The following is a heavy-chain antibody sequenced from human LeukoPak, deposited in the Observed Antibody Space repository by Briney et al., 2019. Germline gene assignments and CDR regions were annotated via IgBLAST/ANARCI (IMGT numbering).Heavy chain of an antibody. CDR3: ARNLSTFDY. CDR2: ISSSSSYK. CDR1: GSTFSSYS. D-gene: IGHD2/OR15-2a*01. J-gene: IGHJ4*02. Sequence: GGSLRLSCAASGSTFSSYSMYWVRQAPGKGLEWVSSISSSSSYKYYADSVKGRFTISRDNAKNSLFLQMNSLRAEDTAVYYCARNLSTFDYWGQGTLVTVSS. V-gene: IGHV3-21*01.